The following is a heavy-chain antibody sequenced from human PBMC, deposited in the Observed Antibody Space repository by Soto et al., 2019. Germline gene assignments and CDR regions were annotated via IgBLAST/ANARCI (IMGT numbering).Heavy chain of an antibody. J-gene: IGHJ4*02. CDR2: IYYSGST. V-gene: IGHV4-59*01. CDR3: ARSNAYNDVWSGYFDY. D-gene: IGHD3-3*01. Sequence: SETLSLTCTVSGGSISSYYWSWIRQPPGKGLEWIGYIYYSGSTNYNPSLKSRVTISVDTSKNQFSLKLSSVTAANTAVYYCARSNAYNDVWSGYFDYWGQGTLVTXSS. CDR1: GGSISSYY.